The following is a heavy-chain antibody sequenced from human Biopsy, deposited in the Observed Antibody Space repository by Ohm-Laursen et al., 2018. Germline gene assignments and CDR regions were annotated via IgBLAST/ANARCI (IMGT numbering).Heavy chain of an antibody. CDR1: GFRFTSYG. CDR2: ISANGATS. D-gene: IGHD3-3*01. Sequence: SLRLFCAASGFRFTSYGMHWVRQAPGKGPEWVSTISANGATSYYADSVKGRFTISRDNSKNTLYLQMNSVRADDTAIYYCAKGGSITIFGVVINNCFDPWGQGTRVTVSS. CDR3: AKGGSITIFGVVINNCFDP. V-gene: IGHV3-23*01. J-gene: IGHJ5*02.